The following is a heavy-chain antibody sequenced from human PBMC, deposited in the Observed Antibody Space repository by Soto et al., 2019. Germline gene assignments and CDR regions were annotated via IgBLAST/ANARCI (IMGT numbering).Heavy chain of an antibody. CDR3: ARIDYGDYAIDY. V-gene: IGHV4-39*01. CDR1: GGSISSSSYY. Sequence: PSETLSLTCTVSGGSISSSSYYWGWIRQPPGKGLEWIGSIYYSGSTYYNPSLKSRVTISVDTSKNQFSLKLSSVTAADTAVYYCARIDYGDYAIDYWGQGTLVTVSS. CDR2: IYYSGST. J-gene: IGHJ4*02. D-gene: IGHD4-17*01.